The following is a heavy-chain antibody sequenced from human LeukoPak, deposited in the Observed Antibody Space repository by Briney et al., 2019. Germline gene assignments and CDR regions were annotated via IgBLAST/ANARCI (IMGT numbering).Heavy chain of an antibody. V-gene: IGHV1-18*01. J-gene: IGHJ4*02. Sequence: ASVKVSCKASGYTFTTYGVSWVRQAPGQELEWMGWISGYDGNTNYAQKLRGRVTMTTDTSTSTAYMDLRSLRSDDTALYYCARTVTTSSYYFDYWGQGTLVTVSS. CDR3: ARTVTTSSYYFDY. CDR1: GYTFTTYG. CDR2: ISGYDGNT. D-gene: IGHD4-17*01.